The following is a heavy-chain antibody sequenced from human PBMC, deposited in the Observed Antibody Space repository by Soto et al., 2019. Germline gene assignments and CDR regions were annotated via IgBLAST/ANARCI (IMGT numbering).Heavy chain of an antibody. CDR3: ARDKYQAMATWYFDY. Sequence: PSETLSLTCTVSGGSISSYYWSWIRQPPGKGLEWIGYTYYSGSTNYNPSLKSRVTISVDTSKNQFSLKLSSVTAADTAVYYCARDKYQAMATWYFDYWGQGTLVTVSS. CDR1: GGSISSYY. J-gene: IGHJ4*02. CDR2: TYYSGST. D-gene: IGHD2-2*01. V-gene: IGHV4-59*01.